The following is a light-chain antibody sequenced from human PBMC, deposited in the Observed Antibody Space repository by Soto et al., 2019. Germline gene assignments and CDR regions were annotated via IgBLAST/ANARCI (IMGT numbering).Light chain of an antibody. CDR1: QSVSCN. Sequence: EIVMTQSPATLSVSPGERATLSCRASQSVSCNLAWYQQKPGQAPRLLIYGSPPRATGIPARFSGSGSGTEFTLTISGRQSEDCGVYYCQLYNIWRAVYPFGQGTKLAIK. CDR2: GSP. J-gene: IGKJ2*01. V-gene: IGKV3-15*01. CDR3: QLYNIWRAVYP.